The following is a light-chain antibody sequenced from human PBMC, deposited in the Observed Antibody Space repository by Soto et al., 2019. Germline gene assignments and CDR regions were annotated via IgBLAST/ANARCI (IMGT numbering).Light chain of an antibody. CDR1: ESIRTW. Sequence: DIQMTQSPSTLSASIGDRVTITCRASESIRTWLAWYQHKPGKAPKFLIYDASSLESGVPSRFSGSGSGTEFTLTISNLQPDDFATYFCHQYNNYPRTFGQGTKVEI. CDR3: HQYNNYPRT. J-gene: IGKJ1*01. V-gene: IGKV1-5*01. CDR2: DAS.